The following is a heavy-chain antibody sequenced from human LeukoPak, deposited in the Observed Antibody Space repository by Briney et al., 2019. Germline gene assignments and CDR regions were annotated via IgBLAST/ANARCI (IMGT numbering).Heavy chain of an antibody. CDR3: TRDRIMTDF. J-gene: IGHJ4*02. D-gene: IGHD2-15*01. V-gene: IGHV3-49*03. CDR2: IRNKASGGTT. CDR1: GFTFGDYS. Sequence: GGSLRLSCTASGFTFGDYSMTWFRQAPGKGLEWVSFIRNKASGGTTEHAASVRGRFTTSRDDSKSIAYLQMDSLKTEDTALYYCTRDRIMTDFWGQGTLVTVSS.